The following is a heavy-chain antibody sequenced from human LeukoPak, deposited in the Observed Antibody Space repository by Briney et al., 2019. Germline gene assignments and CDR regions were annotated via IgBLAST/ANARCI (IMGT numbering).Heavy chain of an antibody. CDR1: GLTFSSHW. D-gene: IGHD2-15*01. J-gene: IGHJ4*02. CDR2: ISGSGGST. Sequence: GGSLRLSCAASGLTFSSHWTHWVRHAPGKGLEWVSAISGSGGSTYYADSVKGRFTISRDNSKNTLYLQMNSLRAEDTAVYYCAKSLVATNYWGQGTLVTVSS. CDR3: AKSLVATNY. V-gene: IGHV3-23*01.